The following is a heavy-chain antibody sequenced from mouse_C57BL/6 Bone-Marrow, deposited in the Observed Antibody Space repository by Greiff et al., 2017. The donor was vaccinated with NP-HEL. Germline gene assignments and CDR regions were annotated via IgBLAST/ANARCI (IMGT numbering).Heavy chain of an antibody. V-gene: IGHV1-20*01. CDR1: GYSFTGYF. Sequence: VQLQQSGPELVKPGDSVKISCKASGYSFTGYFMNWVMQSHGKSLEWIGRNNPYNGDTFYNQKFKGKATLTVGKSSSTAHMELRSLTSEDSAVYYCARYYYSNYPYYAMDYWGQGTSVTVSS. D-gene: IGHD2-5*01. J-gene: IGHJ4*01. CDR2: NNPYNGDT. CDR3: ARYYYSNYPYYAMDY.